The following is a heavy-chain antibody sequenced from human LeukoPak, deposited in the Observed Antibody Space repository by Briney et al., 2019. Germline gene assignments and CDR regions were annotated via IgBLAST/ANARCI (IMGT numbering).Heavy chain of an antibody. CDR3: ARHYYGSGSSGQNDY. V-gene: IGHV5-51*01. D-gene: IGHD3-10*01. CDR1: GYSFTNFW. CDR2: IYPADSDT. J-gene: IGHJ4*02. Sequence: GESLKISCKGSGYSFTNFWIGWVRQMPGKGLEWMGIIYPADSDTRYSPSFQGQVTISADKSISTAYLQWSSLKASDTAMYYCARHYYGSGSSGQNDYWGQGTLVTVSS.